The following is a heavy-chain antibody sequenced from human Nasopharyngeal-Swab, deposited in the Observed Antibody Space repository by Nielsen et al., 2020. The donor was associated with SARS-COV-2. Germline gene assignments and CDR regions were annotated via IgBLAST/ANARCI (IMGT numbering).Heavy chain of an antibody. V-gene: IGHV3-30*18. CDR3: AKSPSSSGWYVAY. D-gene: IGHD6-19*01. CDR2: ISYDGSNK. J-gene: IGHJ4*02. CDR1: GFTFGSYG. Sequence: GGSLRLSCAASGFTFGSYGMHWVRQAPGKGLEWVAVISYDGSNKYYADSVKGRFTISRDNSKNTLYLQMNSLRAEDTAVYYCAKSPSSSGWYVAYWGQGTLVTVSS.